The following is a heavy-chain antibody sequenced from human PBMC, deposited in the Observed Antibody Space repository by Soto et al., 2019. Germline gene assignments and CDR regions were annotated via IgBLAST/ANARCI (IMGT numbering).Heavy chain of an antibody. CDR3: ARDLETGDYFDY. CDR1: CYTFTSYG. Sequence: SVKVSFKASCYTFTSYGISWVRQAPGQGLEWMGWISAYNGNTNYAQKLQGRVTMTTDTSTSTAYMELRSLRSDDTAVYYCARDLETGDYFDYWGQGSLVTVSS. CDR2: ISAYNGNT. D-gene: IGHD3-10*01. V-gene: IGHV1-18*01. J-gene: IGHJ4*02.